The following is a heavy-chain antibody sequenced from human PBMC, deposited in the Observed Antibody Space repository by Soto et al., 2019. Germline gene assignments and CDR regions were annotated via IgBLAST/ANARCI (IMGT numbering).Heavy chain of an antibody. CDR1: GFTFGDAW. Sequence: PGGSLRLSCAASGFTFGDAWMSWVRQAPGKGLEWVGRIKSNSDGGTTDYAAPVKGRFTISRDDSKNTMYLQMNSLKTEDTAVYYCAKGEQQLVHGHAFDIWGQGTMVTVSS. J-gene: IGHJ3*02. D-gene: IGHD6-13*01. CDR2: IKSNSDGGTT. CDR3: AKGEQQLVHGHAFDI. V-gene: IGHV3-15*01.